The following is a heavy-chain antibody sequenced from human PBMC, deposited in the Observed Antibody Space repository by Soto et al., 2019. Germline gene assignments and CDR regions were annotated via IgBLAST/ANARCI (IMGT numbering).Heavy chain of an antibody. D-gene: IGHD3-10*01. CDR2: LGDSGHNT. J-gene: IGHJ4*02. V-gene: IGHV3-23*01. Sequence: EVQLLESGGGLVQPGGSLRLSCAASGFTFRDYAMSWVRQAPGKGLEWVSGLGDSGHNTYFADSVKGRFTISRDNSKNTLALQMDGVKPEGTAVYYCAKGELYEWLGRFDSWGQGTRVTVSS. CDR1: GFTFRDYA. CDR3: AKGELYEWLGRFDS.